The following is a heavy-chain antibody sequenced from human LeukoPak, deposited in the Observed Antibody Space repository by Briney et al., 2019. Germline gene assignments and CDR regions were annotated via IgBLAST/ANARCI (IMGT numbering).Heavy chain of an antibody. CDR2: IRPDGREI. CDR3: AKGGASGHYYFDC. Sequence: PGGSLRLSCAASGFTFSTYWMSWVRQVPGKGLEWVANIRPDGREIYYVDSVKGRFTISRDKSKNTLYVQMNSLRAEDTAVYYCAKGGASGHYYFDCWGQGSLVTVSS. J-gene: IGHJ4*02. D-gene: IGHD6-19*01. CDR1: GFTFSTYW. V-gene: IGHV3-7*05.